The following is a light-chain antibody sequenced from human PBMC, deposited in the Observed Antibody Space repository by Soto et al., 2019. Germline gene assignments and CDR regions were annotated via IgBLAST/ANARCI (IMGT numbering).Light chain of an antibody. CDR3: QHYTLYSAS. CDR2: GAS. V-gene: IGKV3-15*01. Sequence: EIVMTQSPATLSVSPGERATLSCRASQSLSSNLAWYQQKPGQAPRLLIYGASTRATGIPARFSGSGSGTQFTLTISSLQSEDFATYYCQHYTLYSASFGPGTKV. J-gene: IGKJ1*01. CDR1: QSLSSN.